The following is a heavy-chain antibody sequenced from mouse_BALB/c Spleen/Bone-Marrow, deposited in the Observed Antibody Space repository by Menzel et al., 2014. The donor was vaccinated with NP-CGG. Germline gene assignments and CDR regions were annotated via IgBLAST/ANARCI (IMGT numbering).Heavy chain of an antibody. V-gene: IGHV2-5*01. D-gene: IGHD1-1*01. CDR3: AKNQGSFYYGSSHWYFDV. CDR1: GFSLTSYG. J-gene: IGHJ1*01. Sequence: QVQLQQSGPGLVQPSRSLSITCTVSGFSLTSYGVHWVRQSPGKGLEWLGVIWRGGSTDYNAAFMSRLSITKDNSKRQVFFKMNSLQADDTAIYYCAKNQGSFYYGSSHWYFDVWGAGTTVTVSS. CDR2: IWRGGST.